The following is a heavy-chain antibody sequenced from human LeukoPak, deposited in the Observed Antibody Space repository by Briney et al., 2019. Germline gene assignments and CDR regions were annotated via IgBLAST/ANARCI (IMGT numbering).Heavy chain of an antibody. Sequence: GASVKVSCKASGYSFINFGLSWVRQAPGQGLEWMGWISAYNHNTNYAQKLQGRVTMTTDTSTSTAYMELRSLRSDDTAVYYCARDSRKSMDFWSHNWFDPWGQGTLVTVSS. CDR2: ISAYNHNT. D-gene: IGHD3-3*01. V-gene: IGHV1-18*01. CDR1: GYSFINFG. CDR3: ARDSRKSMDFWSHNWFDP. J-gene: IGHJ5*02.